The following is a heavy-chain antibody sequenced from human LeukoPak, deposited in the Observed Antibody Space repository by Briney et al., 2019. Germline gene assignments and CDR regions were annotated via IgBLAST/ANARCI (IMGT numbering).Heavy chain of an antibody. Sequence: PGGSLRLSCAASGFTFSSYWMSWVRQAPGKGLEWVANIKKDGSEKYYVDSVNGRFTISRDTAKTSLYLQMNSLRAEDTAVYYCAKDYSARPYSSGWYIFDFWGQGTLVTVSS. V-gene: IGHV3-7*01. CDR2: IKKDGSEK. CDR3: AKDYSARPYSSGWYIFDF. J-gene: IGHJ4*02. D-gene: IGHD6-19*01. CDR1: GFTFSSYW.